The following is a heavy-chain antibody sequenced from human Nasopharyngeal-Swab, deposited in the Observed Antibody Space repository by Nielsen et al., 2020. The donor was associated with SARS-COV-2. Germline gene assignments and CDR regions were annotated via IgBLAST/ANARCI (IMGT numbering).Heavy chain of an antibody. Sequence: GSSLKISCAASGFNFGNFAMSWVRQAPGTVLEWVATISADGTSSGISTYYAESVKGRFTISRDSANDILHLQMNSLRAEDSALYYCAKDKATFCTSSVCYFGMDVWGQGTTVTVSS. V-gene: IGHV3-23*01. D-gene: IGHD2-8*01. CDR2: ISADGTSSGIST. CDR3: AKDKATFCTSSVCYFGMDV. J-gene: IGHJ6*02. CDR1: GFNFGNFA.